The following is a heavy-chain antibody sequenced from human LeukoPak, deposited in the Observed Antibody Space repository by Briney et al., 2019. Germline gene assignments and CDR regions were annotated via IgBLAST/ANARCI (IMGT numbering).Heavy chain of an antibody. Sequence: SETLSLTCTVSGGSISNYYWSWIRQPPGKGLEWIGYIYYSGSTDYNPSVKSRVTISADTSKNQFSLKLSSVTAADAAVYYCARGLMVRGAYFDYWGQGTLVTVSS. J-gene: IGHJ4*02. CDR3: ARGLMVRGAYFDY. D-gene: IGHD3-10*01. V-gene: IGHV4-59*01. CDR1: GGSISNYY. CDR2: IYYSGST.